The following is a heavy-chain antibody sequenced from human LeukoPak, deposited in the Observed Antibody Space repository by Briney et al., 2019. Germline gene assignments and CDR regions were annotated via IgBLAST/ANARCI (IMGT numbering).Heavy chain of an antibody. D-gene: IGHD3-16*01. CDR3: VSLRVSTVWNSFDL. CDR2: IKKDGSLK. J-gene: IGHJ3*01. V-gene: IGHV3-7*01. Sequence: PGGSLRLSCAASGFAFDIYWMTWVRQAPGKGLEWVANIKKDGSLKQYVDAVRGRFTVSRDNAKNSLYLQMNSLRADDTAVYYCVSLRVSTVWNSFDLWGQGTMVTVSS. CDR1: GFAFDIYW.